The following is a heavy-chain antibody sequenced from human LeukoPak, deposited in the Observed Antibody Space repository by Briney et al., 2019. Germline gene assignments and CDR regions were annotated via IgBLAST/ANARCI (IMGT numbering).Heavy chain of an antibody. CDR1: GDSLRSDKNY. J-gene: IGHJ4*02. Sequence: ETLSLTCTVSGDSLRSDKNYWGWFRQPPGKGLEWIGSVYFSGSLYYNPSLKSRVTISADTAKNQFSLKLTSMTAADTSVYYCARLPIVVVGSATTYYFDIWGQGSLVTVSS. D-gene: IGHD2-15*01. CDR3: ARLPIVVVGSATTYYFDI. V-gene: IGHV4-39*01. CDR2: VYFSGSL.